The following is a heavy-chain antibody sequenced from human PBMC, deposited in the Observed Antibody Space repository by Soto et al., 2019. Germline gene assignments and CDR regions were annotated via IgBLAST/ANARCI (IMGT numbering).Heavy chain of an antibody. D-gene: IGHD3-9*01. Sequence: SGPTLVNPTQTLTLTCTFSGFSLSTNRMGVGWIRQPPGKALEWLAVIYWDDDKRYSPSLNSRLTITKDTSKNQVVLTMTNMDPVDTATYYCAHSFPNPGYFDWLLPFDYWGQGTLVTVSS. CDR1: GFSLSTNRMG. CDR2: IYWDDDK. CDR3: AHSFPNPGYFDWLLPFDY. J-gene: IGHJ4*02. V-gene: IGHV2-5*02.